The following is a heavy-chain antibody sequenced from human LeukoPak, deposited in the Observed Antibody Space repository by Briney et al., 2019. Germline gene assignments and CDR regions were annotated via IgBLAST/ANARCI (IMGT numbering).Heavy chain of an antibody. J-gene: IGHJ4*02. D-gene: IGHD3-22*01. Sequence: ASVKVSCKASGYTFTGYYMHWVRQAPGQGLEWMGRINPNSGGTNYAQKFRGRVTMTRDTSISTAYMELSRLRSDDTAVYYCARDLAEYYYDSSGYLDWGQGTLVTVSS. CDR2: INPNSGGT. CDR1: GYTFTGYY. CDR3: ARDLAEYYYDSSGYLD. V-gene: IGHV1-2*06.